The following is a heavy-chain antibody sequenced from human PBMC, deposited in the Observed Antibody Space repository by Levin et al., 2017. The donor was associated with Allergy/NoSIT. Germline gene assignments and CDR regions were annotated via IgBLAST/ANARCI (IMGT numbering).Heavy chain of an antibody. D-gene: IGHD1-1*01. V-gene: IGHV3-30*01. CDR3: ARDYWTYTPTRDGTDV. CDR2: ISYNGNIK. CDR1: VFTFLASA. Sequence: GESLPLSFFSSVFTFLASALPWARPAPGLCLSFLAVISYNGNIKYNADSVQGRFTISRSNSNNTLYLQMNSLRVDDTGVYYCARDYWTYTPTRDGTDVWGQGTPVTVSS. J-gene: IGHJ6*02.